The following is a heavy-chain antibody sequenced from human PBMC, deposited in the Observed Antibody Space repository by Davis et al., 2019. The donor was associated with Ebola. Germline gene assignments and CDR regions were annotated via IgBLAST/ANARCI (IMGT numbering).Heavy chain of an antibody. CDR1: GFTFSTSW. CDR3: AKDGDWNFEY. D-gene: IGHD2-21*02. Sequence: GESLKISCAASGFTFSTSWMNWVRQAPGKGLEWVANINQHGSTKNYVASVRDRFTISRDNAKNSLFLEMNSLRAEDTAVYFCAKDGDWNFEYWGQGTLVTVSS. V-gene: IGHV3-7*01. J-gene: IGHJ4*02. CDR2: INQHGSTK.